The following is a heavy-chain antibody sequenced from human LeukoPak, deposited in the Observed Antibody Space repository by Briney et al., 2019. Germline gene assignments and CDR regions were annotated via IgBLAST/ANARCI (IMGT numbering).Heavy chain of an antibody. CDR3: ARGTTYYGILTGYVGAFDI. CDR1: EFTFSDYT. Sequence: GDSLRLSCAASEFTFSDYTMNWVRQVPGKGLEWVSSINSSGGTIYYADSVKGRFTLSRDNAKNSLYLQMNSLRAEDAAVYYCARGTTYYGILTGYVGAFDIWGQGTMVTVSS. J-gene: IGHJ3*02. CDR2: INSSGGTI. D-gene: IGHD3-9*01. V-gene: IGHV3-48*04.